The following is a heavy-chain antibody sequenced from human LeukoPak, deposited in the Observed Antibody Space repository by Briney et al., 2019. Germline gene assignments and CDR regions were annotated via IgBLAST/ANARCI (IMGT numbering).Heavy chain of an antibody. CDR3: ARATLTPSGSVWFFDL. CDR2: IYHSGSS. Sequence: PSQTLSLTCTVSGGSISSGDYYWTWIRQHPGKGLEWIGYIYHSGSSYYNPSLRSRASISVDTSKNQFSLNLNSVTAADTALYFCARATLTPSGSVWFFDLWGRGTLVTVSS. D-gene: IGHD3-3*01. J-gene: IGHJ2*01. CDR1: GGSISSGDYY. V-gene: IGHV4-31*03.